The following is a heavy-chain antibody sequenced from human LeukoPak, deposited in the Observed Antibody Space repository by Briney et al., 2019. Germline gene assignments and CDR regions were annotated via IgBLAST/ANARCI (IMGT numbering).Heavy chain of an antibody. Sequence: GGALRLSRATSGFTLSNYGMQRGPPAPGQGLGGVEVIWYDGSNKYYADSVKGRFTISRDNSKNTLYLQMNSLRAEDTAVYYCARGLTTSSLNWFDPWGQGTLVTVSS. J-gene: IGHJ5*02. CDR2: IWYDGSNK. V-gene: IGHV3-33*01. D-gene: IGHD2/OR15-2a*01. CDR1: GFTLSNYG. CDR3: ARGLTTSSLNWFDP.